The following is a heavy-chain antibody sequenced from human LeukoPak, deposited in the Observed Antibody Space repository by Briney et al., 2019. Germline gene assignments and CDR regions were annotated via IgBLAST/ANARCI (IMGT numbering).Heavy chain of an antibody. CDR2: ISGSGSST. CDR3: ARAAAVAGTDFDY. CDR1: GGSISSGGYY. V-gene: IGHV3-23*01. J-gene: IGHJ4*02. D-gene: IGHD6-19*01. Sequence: LSLTCTVSGGSISSGGYYWSWIRQPPGKGLEWVSAISGSGSSTYYADSVKGRFTISRDNSKNTLYLQMNSLRAEDTAVYYCARAAAVAGTDFDYWGQGTLVTVSS.